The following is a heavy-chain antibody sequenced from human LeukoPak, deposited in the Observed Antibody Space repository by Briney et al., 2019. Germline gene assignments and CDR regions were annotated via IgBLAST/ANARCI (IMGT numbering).Heavy chain of an antibody. CDR3: ARGDYYYYYMDV. V-gene: IGHV4-39*07. CDR1: GGSISSSSYY. Sequence: PSETLSLTCTVSGGSISSSSYYWVWIRQPPGKGLEWIGSIYYSGSTYYNPSLKSRVTISVDTSKNQFSLKLSSVTAADTAVYYCARGDYYYYYMDVWGKGTTVTISS. CDR2: IYYSGST. J-gene: IGHJ6*03.